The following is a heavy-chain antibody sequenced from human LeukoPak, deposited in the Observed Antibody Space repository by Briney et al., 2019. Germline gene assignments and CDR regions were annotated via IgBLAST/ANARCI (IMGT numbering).Heavy chain of an antibody. J-gene: IGHJ4*02. Sequence: ASVKVSCKASGGTFSSYAISWVRQAPGQGLEWMGGIIPIFGTANYAQKFQGRVTITADKSTSTAYMELSSLRSEDTAVYYCARGSRTYYYGSGSYIYPYYFDYWGQGTLVTVSS. CDR1: GGTFSSYA. V-gene: IGHV1-69*06. D-gene: IGHD3-10*01. CDR3: ARGSRTYYYGSGSYIYPYYFDY. CDR2: IIPIFGTA.